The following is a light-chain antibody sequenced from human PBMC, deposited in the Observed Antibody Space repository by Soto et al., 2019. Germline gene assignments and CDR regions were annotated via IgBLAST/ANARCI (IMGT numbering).Light chain of an antibody. CDR3: CSYAGSSTL. V-gene: IGLV2-23*01. J-gene: IGLJ2*01. CDR2: EGS. Sequence: QSALTQPASVSGSPGPSSTISCTGTRSDGGSYNLVSWYQQHPGKAPKLIIYEGSTRPSGVSNRFSGYKSGNTASLTISGLQAEDAADYYCCSYAGSSTLFGGGTTLTVL. CDR1: RSDGGSYNL.